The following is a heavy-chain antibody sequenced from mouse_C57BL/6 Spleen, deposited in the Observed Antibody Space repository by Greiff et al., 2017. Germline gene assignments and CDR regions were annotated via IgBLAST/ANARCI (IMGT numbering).Heavy chain of an antibody. Sequence: EVQLQQSGPGLVKPSQSLSLTCSVTGYSITSGYYWNWIRQFPGNKLEWMGYISYDGSNNYNPSLKNRISITRDTSKNQFFLKLNSVTTEDTATYYCAREGDSNYVFDYWGQGTTLTVSS. CDR2: ISYDGSN. CDR3: AREGDSNYVFDY. CDR1: GYSITSGYY. J-gene: IGHJ2*01. V-gene: IGHV3-6*01. D-gene: IGHD2-5*01.